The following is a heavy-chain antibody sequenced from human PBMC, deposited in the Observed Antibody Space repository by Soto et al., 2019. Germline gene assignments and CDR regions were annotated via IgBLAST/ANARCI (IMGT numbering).Heavy chain of an antibody. D-gene: IGHD3-22*01. J-gene: IGHJ4*02. CDR2: ITPLFGTP. V-gene: IGHV1-69*13. Sequence: ASVKVSCKASGGTFNKYAIDWVRQAPGQGLEWMGGITPLFGTPNYAHRFQGRVTISADEVTSTAYMELRSLRSDDTGVYYCARQFDYDTSGYYYAYWGQGTLVTVPQ. CDR3: ARQFDYDTSGYYYAY. CDR1: GGTFNKYA.